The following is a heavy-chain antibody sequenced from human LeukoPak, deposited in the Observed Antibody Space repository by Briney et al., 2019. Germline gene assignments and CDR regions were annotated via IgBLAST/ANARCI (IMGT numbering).Heavy chain of an antibody. CDR1: GYTFTGYY. V-gene: IGHV1-2*02. J-gene: IGHJ4*02. D-gene: IGHD2-2*01. CDR2: INPNSGGT. CDR3: ARVAAIVVVPAAMGLDY. Sequence: ASVKVSCKASGYTFTGYYMHWVRQAPGQGLEWRGWINPNSGGTNYAQKFQGRVTMTRDTSIGTAYMELSRLRSDDTAVYYCARVAAIVVVPAAMGLDYWGQGTLVTVSS.